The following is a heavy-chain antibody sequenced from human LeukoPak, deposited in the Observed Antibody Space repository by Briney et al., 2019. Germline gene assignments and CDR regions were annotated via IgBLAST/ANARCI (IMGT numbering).Heavy chain of an antibody. V-gene: IGHV4-34*01. Sequence: SETLSLTCAVYGGSFSGYNWSWIRQPPGKGLEWIGEINHSGSTNYNPSLKSRVTISVDTSKNQFSLKLSSVTAADTAVYYCARYWGSGWTFDYWGQGTLVTVSS. J-gene: IGHJ4*02. CDR3: ARYWGSGWTFDY. D-gene: IGHD6-19*01. CDR2: INHSGST. CDR1: GGSFSGYN.